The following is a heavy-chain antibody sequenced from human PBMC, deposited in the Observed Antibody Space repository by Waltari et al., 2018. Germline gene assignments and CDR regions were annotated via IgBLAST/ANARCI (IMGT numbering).Heavy chain of an antibody. CDR2: IYWNDDK. CDR1: GFSLSTSGVG. J-gene: IGHJ5*02. CDR3: AHRKPPEGYYGSGSYYNRPNWFDP. V-gene: IGHV2-5*01. D-gene: IGHD3-10*01. Sequence: QITLKESGPTLVKPTQTLTLTCTFSGFSLSTSGVGVGWIRQPPGKALEWLALIYWNDDKRYSPSLKSRLTITKDTSKNQVVLTMTNMDPVDTATYYCAHRKPPEGYYGSGSYYNRPNWFDPWGQGTLVTVSS.